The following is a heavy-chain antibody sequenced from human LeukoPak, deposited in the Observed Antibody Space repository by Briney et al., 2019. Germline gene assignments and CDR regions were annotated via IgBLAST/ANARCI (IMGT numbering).Heavy chain of an antibody. Sequence: SETLSLTCTVSGGSISSYYWSWIRQPPGKGLEWIGYIYYSGSTNYNPSLKSRVTISVDTSKNQFSLKLSSVTAADTAVYYCARHPADDFWSGLYYFDYWGQGTLVTVSS. CDR2: IYYSGST. V-gene: IGHV4-59*08. CDR1: GGSISSYY. CDR3: ARHPADDFWSGLYYFDY. D-gene: IGHD3-3*01. J-gene: IGHJ4*02.